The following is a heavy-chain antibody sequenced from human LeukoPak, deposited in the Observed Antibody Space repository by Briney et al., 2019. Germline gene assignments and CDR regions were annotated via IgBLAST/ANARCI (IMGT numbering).Heavy chain of an antibody. CDR3: ARRSYCSSTSCYQGDY. V-gene: IGHV4-39*01. D-gene: IGHD2-2*01. Sequence: SETLSLTCTVSGGSISSSSYYWGWIRQPPGKGLEWIGSIYYSGSTYYNPSLKSRVTISVDTSKNQFSLKLSSVTAADTAVYYCARRSYCSSTSCYQGDYWGQGTLVTVSS. J-gene: IGHJ4*02. CDR2: IYYSGST. CDR1: GGSISSSSYY.